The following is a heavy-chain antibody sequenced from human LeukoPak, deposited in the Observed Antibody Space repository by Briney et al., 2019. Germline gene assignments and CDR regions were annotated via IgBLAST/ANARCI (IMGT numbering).Heavy chain of an antibody. V-gene: IGHV3-21*01. CDR2: VSSSSRYI. D-gene: IGHD3-22*01. CDR3: ARFVDHFDSSGYYRHYFDS. Sequence: GGSLRLSCAASGFTFSTYTMSWVRQAPGKGLEWVSSVSSSSRYIYNAKSLEGRPTISRDNAKNSLYLQMNSLRAEDTAMYYCARFVDHFDSSGYYRHYFDSWGQGTLVTVSS. J-gene: IGHJ4*02. CDR1: GFTFSTYT.